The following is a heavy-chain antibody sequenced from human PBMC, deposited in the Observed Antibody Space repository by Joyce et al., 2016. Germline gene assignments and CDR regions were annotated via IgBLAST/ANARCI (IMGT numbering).Heavy chain of an antibody. Sequence: EVQLVESGGGLVKPGGSLRLSCAASGFTFSSYSRSLVRQGPGKGLEWVSSLSSSSSDIKYTDSVKGRFTISRDNAKNSLYLQMNSLRVEDTAVYYCARSSYTNGIFDYWGQGTLVTVSS. D-gene: IGHD2-8*01. CDR2: LSSSSSDI. CDR3: ARSSYTNGIFDY. J-gene: IGHJ4*02. CDR1: GFTFSSYS. V-gene: IGHV3-21*01.